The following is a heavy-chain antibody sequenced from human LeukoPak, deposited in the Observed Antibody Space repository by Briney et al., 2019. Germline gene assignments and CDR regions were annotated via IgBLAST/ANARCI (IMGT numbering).Heavy chain of an antibody. D-gene: IGHD3-10*01. Sequence: PGGSLRLSCAASGFTFSNAWMSWVRQAPGKGLEWVGRIKSKTDGGTTDYAAPVKGRFTISRDDSKNTLYLQMNSLKTEDTAVYYCTTESRVRGPRFGDYWGQGTLVTVSS. CDR2: IKSKTDGGTT. J-gene: IGHJ4*02. V-gene: IGHV3-15*01. CDR1: GFTFSNAW. CDR3: TTESRVRGPRFGDY.